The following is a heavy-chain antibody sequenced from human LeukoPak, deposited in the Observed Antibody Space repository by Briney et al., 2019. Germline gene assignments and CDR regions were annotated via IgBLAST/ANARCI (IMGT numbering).Heavy chain of an antibody. V-gene: IGHV3-23*01. D-gene: IGHD3-9*01. J-gene: IGHJ3*02. CDR1: GFTFSSYA. CDR2: ISGSGGST. Sequence: PGGSLRLSCTASGFTFSSYAMRWVRQAPGKGLEWVSAISGSGGSTYYADSVKGRFTISRDNSKNTLYLQMNSLRAEDTAVYYCAKFSLDILTGYYNLDAFDIWGQGTMVTVSS. CDR3: AKFSLDILTGYYNLDAFDI.